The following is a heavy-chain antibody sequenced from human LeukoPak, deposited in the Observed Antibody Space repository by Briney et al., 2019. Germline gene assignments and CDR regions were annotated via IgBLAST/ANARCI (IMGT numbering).Heavy chain of an antibody. Sequence: PGGSLRLSCAASGSTFSSYSMNWVRQAPGKRLEWVSSISSSSYIYYADSVKGRFTISRDNAKNSLYLQMNSLRAEDTAVYYCARDRSTYYYDSSGYLDYWGQGTLVTVSS. CDR1: GSTFSSYS. D-gene: IGHD3-22*01. CDR3: ARDRSTYYYDSSGYLDY. J-gene: IGHJ4*02. CDR2: ISSSSYI. V-gene: IGHV3-21*01.